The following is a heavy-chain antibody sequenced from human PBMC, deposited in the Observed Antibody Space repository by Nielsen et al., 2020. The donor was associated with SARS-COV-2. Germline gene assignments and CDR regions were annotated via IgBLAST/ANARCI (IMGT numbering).Heavy chain of an antibody. J-gene: IGHJ5*02. V-gene: IGHV3-9*01. D-gene: IGHD3-10*01. Sequence: GGSLRLSCAASGFTFDDYAMHWVRQAPGKGLEWVSGISWNSGSIGYADSVKGRFTISRDNAKNSLYLQMNSLRAEDTALYYCAGFGEWTNWFDPWGQGTLVTVSS. CDR1: GFTFDDYA. CDR2: ISWNSGSI. CDR3: AGFGEWTNWFDP.